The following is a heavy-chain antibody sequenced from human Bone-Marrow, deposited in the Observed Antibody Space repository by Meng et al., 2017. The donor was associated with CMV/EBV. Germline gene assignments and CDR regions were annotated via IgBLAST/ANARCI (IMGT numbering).Heavy chain of an antibody. CDR2: ISSSGSTI. CDR3: ARDATVTTYGMDV. J-gene: IGHJ6*02. Sequence: GESLKISCAASGFTFSDYYMSWIRQAPGKGLEWVSYISSSGSTIYYADSVKGRFTISRDNAKNSLYLQMNSLRAEDTAVYYCARDATVTTYGMDVWVQGTTVTVSS. D-gene: IGHD4-11*01. V-gene: IGHV3-11*04. CDR1: GFTFSDYY.